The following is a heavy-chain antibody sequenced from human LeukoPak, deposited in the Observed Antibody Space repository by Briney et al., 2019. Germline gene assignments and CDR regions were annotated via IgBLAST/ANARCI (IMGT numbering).Heavy chain of an antibody. CDR2: IKQDGSEK. D-gene: IGHD1-26*01. CDR1: GFTFSSYW. V-gene: IGHV3-7*01. CDR3: ARGGGSGSYFWYY. Sequence: GGSLRLSCAASGFTFSSYWMSWVRRAPGKGLEWVANIKQDGSEKYYVDSVKGRLTISRDNAKNSLYLQMNSLRAEDTAVYYCARGGGSGSYFWYYWGQGTLVTVSS. J-gene: IGHJ4*02.